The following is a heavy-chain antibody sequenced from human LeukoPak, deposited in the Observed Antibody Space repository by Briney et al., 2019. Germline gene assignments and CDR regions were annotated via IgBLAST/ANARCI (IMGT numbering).Heavy chain of an antibody. Sequence: GGSLRLSCAASGFTFSSYAMHWVRQAPGKGLEWVAVISYDGSNKYYADSVKGRFTISRDNSKNTLYLQMNSLKTEDTAVYYCTTDRSRWLQYGGYNWFDPWGQGTLVTVSS. CDR3: TTDRSRWLQYGGYNWFDP. D-gene: IGHD5-24*01. V-gene: IGHV3-30*04. CDR2: ISYDGSNK. J-gene: IGHJ5*02. CDR1: GFTFSSYA.